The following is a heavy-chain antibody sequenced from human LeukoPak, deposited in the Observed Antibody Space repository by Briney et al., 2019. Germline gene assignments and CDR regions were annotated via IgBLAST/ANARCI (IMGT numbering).Heavy chain of an antibody. CDR1: GGSISSYY. V-gene: IGHV4-59*01. D-gene: IGHD3-22*01. CDR3: AREWRTYYDSSGPQDI. Sequence: SETLSPTCTVSGGSISSYYWSWIRQPPGKGLEWIGYIYYSGSTNYNPSLKSRVTISVDTSKNQFSLKLSSVTAADTAVYYCAREWRTYYDSSGPQDIWGQGTMVTVSS. J-gene: IGHJ3*02. CDR2: IYYSGST.